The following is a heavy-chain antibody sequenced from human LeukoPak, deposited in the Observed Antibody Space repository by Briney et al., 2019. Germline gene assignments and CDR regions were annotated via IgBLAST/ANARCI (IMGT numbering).Heavy chain of an antibody. V-gene: IGHV3-30*04. D-gene: IGHD1-26*01. CDR3: APWDFDY. J-gene: IGHJ4*02. CDR1: GFTFSSYS. CDR2: ISYDGSNK. Sequence: GGSLRLSCAASGFTFSSYSIHWVRQAPGKGLEWVAVISYDGSNKYYADSVKGRFTISRDNAKNSLYLQMNSLRAEDTAVYYCAPWDFDYWGQGTLVTVSS.